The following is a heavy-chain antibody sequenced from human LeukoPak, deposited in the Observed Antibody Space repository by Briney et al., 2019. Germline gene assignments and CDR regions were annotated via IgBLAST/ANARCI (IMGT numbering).Heavy chain of an antibody. Sequence: GGSLRLSCVASGFNFGGHWMNWVRQAPGKGLEWVANIKQDGSEKFYVDSVRGRLTISRDNAKNSLYLQMDSLSAEDTALYYCAGGGGYLIEKWGQGTPVTVSS. CDR1: GFNFGGHW. J-gene: IGHJ4*02. CDR3: AGGGGYLIEK. D-gene: IGHD2-15*01. V-gene: IGHV3-7*03. CDR2: IKQDGSEK.